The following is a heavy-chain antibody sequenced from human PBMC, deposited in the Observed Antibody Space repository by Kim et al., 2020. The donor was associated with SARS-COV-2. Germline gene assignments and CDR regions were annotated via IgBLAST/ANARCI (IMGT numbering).Heavy chain of an antibody. Sequence: SETLSLTCTVSGGSISSGGYYWSWIRQHPGKGLEWIGYIYYSGSTYYNPSLKSRVTISVDTSKNQFSLKLSSVTAADTAVYYCARGASYYGSGSYSEVNYWGQGTLVTVSS. V-gene: IGHV4-31*03. CDR1: GGSISSGGYY. CDR2: IYYSGST. CDR3: ARGASYYGSGSYSEVNY. J-gene: IGHJ4*02. D-gene: IGHD3-10*01.